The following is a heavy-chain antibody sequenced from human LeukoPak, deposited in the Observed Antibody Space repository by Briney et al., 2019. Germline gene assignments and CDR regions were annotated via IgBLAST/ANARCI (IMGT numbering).Heavy chain of an antibody. D-gene: IGHD5-18*01. J-gene: IGHJ2*01. V-gene: IGHV4-31*03. Sequence: SQTLSLTCTVSGASISSGTYYWSWIRQHPGKGLEWIGYIYYNRCIYYNPSLKSRVTISVDTSKNQFTLKLSSVTAADTAVYYCARDLLDTAMVHYWYFDLWGRGTLVTVSS. CDR1: GASISSGTYY. CDR3: ARDLLDTAMVHYWYFDL. CDR2: IYYNRCI.